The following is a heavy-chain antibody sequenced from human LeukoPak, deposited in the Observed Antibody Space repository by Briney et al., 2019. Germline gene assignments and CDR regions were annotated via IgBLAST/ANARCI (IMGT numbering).Heavy chain of an antibody. Sequence: PGGSLRLSCAASGFTFSSYWMHWVRQAPGKGLVWVSRIKSDGSNTNYADSVKGRFTISRDNAKNTLHLQMNSLRAEDTAVYYCAKVRWGSDNALDSWGQGTLVTGSS. V-gene: IGHV3-74*01. J-gene: IGHJ4*02. CDR3: AKVRWGSDNALDS. CDR1: GFTFSSYW. D-gene: IGHD3-16*01. CDR2: IKSDGSNT.